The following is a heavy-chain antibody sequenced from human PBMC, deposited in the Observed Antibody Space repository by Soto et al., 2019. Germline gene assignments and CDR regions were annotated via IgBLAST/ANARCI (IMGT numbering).Heavy chain of an antibody. CDR2: IRAYNGNT. V-gene: IGHV1-18*01. J-gene: IGHJ6*02. Sequence: QVQLVQSGAEVKKPWASVKVSLKASGYIFTSDVISWVREAPGQGLEWMGWIRAYNGNTNDAQKLQGRVTMTTDTSTSTADMELRSLRSDDTAVYYCARDLPTMDVWGQGTTVTVSS. CDR1: GYIFTSDV. CDR3: ARDLPTMDV.